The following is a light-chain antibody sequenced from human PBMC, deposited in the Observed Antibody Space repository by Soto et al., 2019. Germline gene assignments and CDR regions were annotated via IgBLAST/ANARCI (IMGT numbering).Light chain of an antibody. CDR3: QHYNSYSEA. Sequence: DRQMNESPSTLSASLGDRVIITCRASQTISSWLAWYQQKPGKAPKLLIYKASTLKSGVPSRFSGSGSGTEFTLTISSLQPDDFATYYCQHYNSYSEAFGQGTKVDI. J-gene: IGKJ1*01. CDR2: KAS. V-gene: IGKV1-5*03. CDR1: QTISSW.